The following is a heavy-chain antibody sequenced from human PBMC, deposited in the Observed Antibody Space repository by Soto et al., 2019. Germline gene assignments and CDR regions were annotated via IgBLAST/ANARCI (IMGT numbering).Heavy chain of an antibody. CDR3: GRSPRLFSVTLHENDFDS. CDR2: IIPIFGTT. CDR1: GGTFSSSG. J-gene: IGHJ4*02. Sequence: QLHLVQSGAEVKKPGSSLKVSCKTSGGTFSSSGISWVRQAPGQGLEWMGGIIPIFGTTNYAQKLQGRITIDAYEYTNTVYMERSNLRSADTGVYSCGRSPRLFSVTLHENDFDSWGQGTLVTVSS. D-gene: IGHD2-15*01. V-gene: IGHV1-69*01.